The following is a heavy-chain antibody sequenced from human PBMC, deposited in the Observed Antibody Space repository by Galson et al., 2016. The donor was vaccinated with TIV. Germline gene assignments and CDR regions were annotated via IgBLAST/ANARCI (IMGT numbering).Heavy chain of an antibody. J-gene: IGHJ3*02. CDR2: INHSGST. CDR1: GGSFNRYY. CDR3: SSPFPGGDDFWSAYYDAFDI. Sequence: ETLSLTCAVYGGSFNRYYWTWIRQPPGKGLEWIGQINHSGSTKYNPSLKSRGTISVDTPKNQFSLKLTSVTAADTAVYYCSSPFPGGDDFWSAYYDAFDIWGQGTMVTVSS. D-gene: IGHD3-3*01. V-gene: IGHV4-34*01.